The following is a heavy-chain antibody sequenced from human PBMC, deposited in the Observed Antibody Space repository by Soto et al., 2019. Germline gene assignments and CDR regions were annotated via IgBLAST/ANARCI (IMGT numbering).Heavy chain of an antibody. CDR3: ARTGGTYYFDH. Sequence: QVQLVQSGAEVKKPGSSVNVSCKASGTTFTSYGIHWVRQAPGQGLEWMGGFVPMFSSTNYAQKFQGRLTIFADESTNTAYMELSSLRDDDSAIYYCARTGGTYYFDHWGQGTLVTVSS. CDR2: FVPMFSST. CDR1: GTTFTSYG. D-gene: IGHD1-1*01. V-gene: IGHV1-69*01. J-gene: IGHJ4*02.